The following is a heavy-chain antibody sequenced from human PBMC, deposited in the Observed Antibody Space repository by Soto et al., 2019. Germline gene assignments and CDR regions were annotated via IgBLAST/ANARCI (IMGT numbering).Heavy chain of an antibody. CDR3: ASRDPGTSVDY. V-gene: IGHV4-4*02. D-gene: IGHD1-7*01. CDR2: IYRTGST. Sequence: SETLSLTCAVSGGSFTSNNWWTRVRQPPGQGLEWIGEIYRTGSTNYNPSLKSRVTISLDKSENQFSLKVTSLTAADTAVYYCASRDPGTSVDYWGQGTLVTVSS. CDR1: GGSFTSNNW. J-gene: IGHJ4*02.